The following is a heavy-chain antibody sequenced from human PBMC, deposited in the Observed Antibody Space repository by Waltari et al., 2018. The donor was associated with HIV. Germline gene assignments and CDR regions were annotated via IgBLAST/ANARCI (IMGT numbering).Heavy chain of an antibody. CDR1: GYTFTGYY. CDR2: INPNRGGT. J-gene: IGHJ5*02. V-gene: IGHV1-2*06. Sequence: QVQLVQSGAEVKKPGASVKVSCKASGYTFTGYYMHWVRQAPGQGLEWMGRINPNRGGTNYAQKFQGRVTMTRDTSISTAYMELSRLRSDDTAVYYCARARIAAAATGWFDPWGQGTLVTVSS. CDR3: ARARIAAAATGWFDP. D-gene: IGHD6-13*01.